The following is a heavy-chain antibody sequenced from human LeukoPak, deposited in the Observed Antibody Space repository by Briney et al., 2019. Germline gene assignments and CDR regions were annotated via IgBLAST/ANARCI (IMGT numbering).Heavy chain of an antibody. Sequence: SVKVSCKASGFTFTSSAVQWVRQARVQRLEWIGWIVVGSGNTNYAQKFQERVTITRDMSTTTAYMELSSLRSEDTAVYYCAADLPYSNYGPLDYWGQGTLVTVSS. CDR1: GFTFTSSA. D-gene: IGHD4-11*01. V-gene: IGHV1-58*01. CDR2: IVVGSGNT. CDR3: AADLPYSNYGPLDY. J-gene: IGHJ4*02.